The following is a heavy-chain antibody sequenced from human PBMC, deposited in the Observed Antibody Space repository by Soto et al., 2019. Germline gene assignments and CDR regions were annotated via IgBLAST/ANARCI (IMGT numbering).Heavy chain of an antibody. J-gene: IGHJ4*02. V-gene: IGHV4-34*01. CDR1: CGSFIAFY. CDR3: ASMDDYGGNSNY. Sequence: SETLSLTCAFYCGSFIAFYWTWIRQPPGKGLEWLGEINHSGSTNYNPSLKSRVTISVDTSKNQFSLRLSSVTVADTAVYYCASMDDYGGNSNYWGQGTLVTVSS. D-gene: IGHD4-17*01. CDR2: INHSGST.